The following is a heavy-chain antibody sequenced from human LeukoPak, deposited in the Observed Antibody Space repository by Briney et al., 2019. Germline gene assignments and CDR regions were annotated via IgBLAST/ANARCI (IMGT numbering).Heavy chain of an antibody. J-gene: IGHJ4*02. CDR1: GFTFSSYS. V-gene: IGHV3-21*01. Sequence: GGSLRLSCAASGFTFSSYSMNWVRQAPGKGLEWVSSISSSSSYIYYADSVKGRFTISRDNAKNSLYLQMNSLRAEDTAVYYCARDRHRRHYYDSSLHPPLDYWGQGTLVTVSS. D-gene: IGHD3-22*01. CDR2: ISSSSSYI. CDR3: ARDRHRRHYYDSSLHPPLDY.